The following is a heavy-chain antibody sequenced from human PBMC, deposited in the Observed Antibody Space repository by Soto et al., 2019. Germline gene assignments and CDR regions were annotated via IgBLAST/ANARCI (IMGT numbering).Heavy chain of an antibody. V-gene: IGHV3-21*01. J-gene: IGHJ4*02. CDR2: ISISRSYI. Sequence: GGSLRLSCAASGFTFSSYSMNWVRQAPGKGLEWVSSISISRSYIYYADSVKGRFTISRDNAKNSLYLQMNSLRAEHTAVYYCARESRIQIWPGKAIDYWGQGTLDTVSS. CDR3: ARESRIQIWPGKAIDY. CDR1: GFTFSSYS. D-gene: IGHD5-18*01.